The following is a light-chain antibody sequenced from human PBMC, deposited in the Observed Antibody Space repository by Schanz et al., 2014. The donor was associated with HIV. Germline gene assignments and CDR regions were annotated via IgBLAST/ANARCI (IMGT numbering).Light chain of an antibody. J-gene: IGKJ2*01. Sequence: EIVLTQSPGTLSLSPGERATLSCRASQSVSSNYFAWYQQKPGQAPRLLIYDAFTRATGIPARFSGSGSGTEFTLTVSSLQSEDFAVYYCQQYNGWPPFTFGQGTKLEI. CDR3: QQYNGWPPFT. V-gene: IGKV3-15*01. CDR2: DAF. CDR1: QSVSSN.